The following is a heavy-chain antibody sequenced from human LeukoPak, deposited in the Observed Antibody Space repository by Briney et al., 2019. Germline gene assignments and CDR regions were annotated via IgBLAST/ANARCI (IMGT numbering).Heavy chain of an antibody. CDR1: GYSISSGYY. D-gene: IGHD3-3*01. V-gene: IGHV4-38-2*01. CDR2: IYHSGST. J-gene: IGHJ5*02. CDR3: ARHRVGSGDTYYDFGSGYSGFDP. Sequence: SETLSLTCAVSGYSISSGYYWGWIRQPPGNGLEWIGSIYHSGSTYYNPSLKSRVTISVDTSKNQFSLELSSVTAVDTAVYYCARHRVGSGDTYYDFGSGYSGFDPWGQGTLVTVSS.